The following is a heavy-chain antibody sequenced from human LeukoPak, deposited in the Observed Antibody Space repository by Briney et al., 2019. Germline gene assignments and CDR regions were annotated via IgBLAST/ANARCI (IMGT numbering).Heavy chain of an antibody. CDR1: GFTFSSYG. D-gene: IGHD5-18*01. CDR2: ISYDGSNK. CDR3: AKDIGYTNDYYGMDV. J-gene: IGHJ6*02. Sequence: GGSLRLSCAASGFTFSSYGMHWVRQAPGKGLEWVAVISYDGSNKYYADSVKGRFTISRDNSKNTLYLQMNSLRAEDTAVYYCAKDIGYTNDYYGMDVWAKGPRSPSP. V-gene: IGHV3-30*18.